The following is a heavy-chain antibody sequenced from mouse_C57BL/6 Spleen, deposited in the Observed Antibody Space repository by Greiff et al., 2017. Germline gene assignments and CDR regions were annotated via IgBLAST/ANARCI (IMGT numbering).Heavy chain of an antibody. CDR3: GRGEDRLRGD. Sequence: QVQLKQSGPELVKPGASVKISCKASGYAFSSSWMNWVKQRPGKGLEWIGRIYPGDGDTNYNGKFKGKATLTADKSSSPAYMHLSSLTSADSAVSFGGRGEDRLRGDRGEGTTLTVSS. CDR1: GYAFSSSW. CDR2: IYPGDGDT. J-gene: IGHJ2*01. D-gene: IGHD2-4*01. V-gene: IGHV1-82*01.